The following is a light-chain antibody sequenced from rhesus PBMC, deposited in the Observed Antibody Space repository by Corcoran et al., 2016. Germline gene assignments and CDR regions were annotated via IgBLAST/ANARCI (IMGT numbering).Light chain of an antibody. J-gene: IGLJ1*01. CDR1: NSDIGGYNF. CDR3: SSYAGTTPFI. Sequence: QAALTQPPSVSGSPGQSVTISCTGTNSDIGGYNFVSCYQQYPGPAPKLLIYEVTKRPSGVSDRFSGSRSANTASLTISGLQTEDEADYHCSSYAGTTPFIFGTGTRLTVL. CDR2: EVT. V-gene: IGLV2-32*02.